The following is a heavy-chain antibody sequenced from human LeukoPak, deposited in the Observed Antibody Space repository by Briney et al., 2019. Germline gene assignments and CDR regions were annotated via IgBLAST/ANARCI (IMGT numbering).Heavy chain of an antibody. CDR2: ISGSGDST. CDR1: GFTFSSFA. CDR3: AKGYYYHSSGYQYLDY. J-gene: IGHJ4*02. V-gene: IGHV3-23*01. D-gene: IGHD3-22*01. Sequence: PGGSLRLSCAASGFTFSSFAMSWVRQAPGKGLEWVSAISGSGDSTHYADSVKGRFTISRDNSKNTLYLQMNSLRAEDTAVYYCAKGYYYHSSGYQYLDYWGQGILVTVSS.